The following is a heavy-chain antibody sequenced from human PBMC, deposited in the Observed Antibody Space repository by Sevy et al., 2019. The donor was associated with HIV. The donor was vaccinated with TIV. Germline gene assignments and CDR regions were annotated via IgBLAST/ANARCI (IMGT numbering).Heavy chain of an antibody. Sequence: SETLSLSCTVSGGSISSSSYYWGWIRQPPGKGLEWIGSIYYSGSTYYNPSLKSRVTISVDTSKNQFSLKLSSVTAADTAVYYCASLPAVAGTQRDYWGQGPLVTVSS. J-gene: IGHJ4*02. V-gene: IGHV4-39*01. CDR3: ASLPAVAGTQRDY. D-gene: IGHD6-19*01. CDR1: GGSISSSSYY. CDR2: IYYSGST.